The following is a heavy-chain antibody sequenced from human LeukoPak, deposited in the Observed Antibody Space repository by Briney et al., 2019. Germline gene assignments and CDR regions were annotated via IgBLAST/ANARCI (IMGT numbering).Heavy chain of an antibody. V-gene: IGHV3-7*01. CDR1: GFTFSSYW. J-gene: IGHJ6*02. Sequence: PGGPLRLSCSASGFTFSSYWMSWVRQAPGKGLEWVANIKQDGSEKYYVDSVKGRFTISRDNAKNSLYLQMNSLRAEDTAVYYCAREPAGSWPYYYYYYGMDVWGQGTTVTVSS. D-gene: IGHD6-13*01. CDR2: IKQDGSEK. CDR3: AREPAGSWPYYYYYYGMDV.